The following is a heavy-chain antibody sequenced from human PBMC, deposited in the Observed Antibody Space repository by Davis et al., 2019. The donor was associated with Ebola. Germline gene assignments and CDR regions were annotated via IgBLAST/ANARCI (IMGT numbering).Heavy chain of an antibody. D-gene: IGHD4-17*01. CDR2: ISSGGVTT. V-gene: IGHV3-48*02. CDR1: GFDFSDYS. Sequence: GESLKISCAASGFDFSDYSMTWVRQAPGKGLQWLSYISSGGVTTYYADSVTGRFSTSRDNAKNSLFLQMSSLRDEDTAVYYCARGNYGDYIVLYYYNMDVWGQGTTVTVSS. CDR3: ARGNYGDYIVLYYYNMDV. J-gene: IGHJ6*02.